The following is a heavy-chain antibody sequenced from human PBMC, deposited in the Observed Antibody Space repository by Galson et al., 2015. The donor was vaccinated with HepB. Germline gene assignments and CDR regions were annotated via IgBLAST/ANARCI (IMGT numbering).Heavy chain of an antibody. CDR3: ASDDYCSGGSCNGY. Sequence: SVKVSCKASGYTFSSYGISWVRQAPGQGLEWMGGIIPIFGTANYAQKFQGRVTITADESTSTAYMELSSLRSEDTAVYYCASDDYCSGGSCNGYWGQGTLVTVSS. J-gene: IGHJ4*02. CDR2: IIPIFGTA. CDR1: GYTFSSYG. V-gene: IGHV1-69*13. D-gene: IGHD2-15*01.